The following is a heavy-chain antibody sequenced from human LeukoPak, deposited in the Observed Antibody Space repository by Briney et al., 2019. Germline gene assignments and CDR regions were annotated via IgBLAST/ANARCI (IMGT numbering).Heavy chain of an antibody. V-gene: IGHV3-30*03. CDR3: ATGGTRAATGRMGF. Sequence: GMSLRLSCAASGFTFSSFGMHWVRQAPGKGLEWVTVTSYDGNEKYYADSVKGRFTISRDNSKNTVYLQMNSLRAEDTAVYYCATGGTRAATGRMGFWGQGTLVTVSS. D-gene: IGHD6-25*01. CDR1: GFTFSSFG. J-gene: IGHJ4*02. CDR2: TSYDGNEK.